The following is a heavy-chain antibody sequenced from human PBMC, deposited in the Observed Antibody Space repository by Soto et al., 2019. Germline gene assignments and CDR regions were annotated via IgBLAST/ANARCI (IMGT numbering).Heavy chain of an antibody. CDR2: INNRNVKT. CDR3: ARVTSIRSVPVYDY. CDR1: GFTFAGDV. Sequence: QVQVVQSGAEVKNPGASLKVSCKTPGFTFAGDVITWVRQAPGQGLEWMGWINNRNVKTTYAQNVQDRVTMTSDTPTSTSYLEVRSLTSDAAAIYCCARVTSIRSVPVYDYWGQGTPVTVS. V-gene: IGHV1-18*04. J-gene: IGHJ4*02. D-gene: IGHD3-16*01.